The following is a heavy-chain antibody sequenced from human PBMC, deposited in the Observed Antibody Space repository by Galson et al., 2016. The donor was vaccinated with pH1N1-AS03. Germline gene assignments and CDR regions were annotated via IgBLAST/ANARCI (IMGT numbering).Heavy chain of an antibody. J-gene: IGHJ4*02. D-gene: IGHD5-24*01. CDR3: VKVGYNDYNFDY. V-gene: IGHV3-7*03. Sequence: SLRLSCAASGFTFSDFWMTWVRQAPGKGLEGVAIINQDGSAMHYVDSVRGRFTISRYNAKKSLSLQMNSLRAEDTAVYYCVKVGYNDYNFDYWGQGTLVTVSS. CDR1: GFTFSDFW. CDR2: INQDGSAM.